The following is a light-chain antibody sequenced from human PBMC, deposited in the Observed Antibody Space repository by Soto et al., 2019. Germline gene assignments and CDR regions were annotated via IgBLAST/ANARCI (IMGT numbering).Light chain of an antibody. CDR2: EVS. CDR1: SSDVGSYNL. V-gene: IGLV2-23*02. CDR3: CSYAVSSTYV. J-gene: IGLJ1*01. Sequence: QSVLTQPASVSGSPGQSITISCTGTSSDVGSYNLVSWYQQHPGKAPKVMIYEVSKRPSGVSNRFSGSKFGNTASLTISGLQADDEADYYCCSYAVSSTYVFGTGTKVTVL.